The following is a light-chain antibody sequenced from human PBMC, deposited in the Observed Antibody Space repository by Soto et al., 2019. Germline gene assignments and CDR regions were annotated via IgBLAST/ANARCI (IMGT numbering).Light chain of an antibody. Sequence: QAVVTQEPSLTVSPGGTVTLTCGSSTGAVTSGHYPYWFQQKPGQAPRTLIYDTSTKHSWTPARFSGSLLGGKAALTLSGAQPEDEAEYYCFPSYIPARPVVFGGGTKVTVL. CDR3: FPSYIPARPVV. J-gene: IGLJ2*01. V-gene: IGLV7-46*01. CDR2: DTS. CDR1: TGAVTSGHY.